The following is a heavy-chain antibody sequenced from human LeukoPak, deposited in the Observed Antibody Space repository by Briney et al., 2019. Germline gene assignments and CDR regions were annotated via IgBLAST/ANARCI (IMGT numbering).Heavy chain of an antibody. CDR3: ARTGAAYYYYYYMDV. V-gene: IGHV4-61*02. CDR1: GGSISSGSYY. J-gene: IGHJ6*03. D-gene: IGHD1-14*01. CDR2: IYTSGST. Sequence: SETLSLTCTVSGGSISSGSYYWSWIRQPAGKGLEWIGRIYTSGSTNYNPSLKSRVTISVDTSKNQFSLKLSSVTAADTAVYYCARTGAAYYYYYYMDVWGQGTTVTVSS.